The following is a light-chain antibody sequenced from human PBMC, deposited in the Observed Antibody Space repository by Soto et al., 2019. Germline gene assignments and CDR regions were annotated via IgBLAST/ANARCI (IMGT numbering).Light chain of an antibody. CDR1: QSVSSSS. Sequence: EIVLTQSPGTLSLSPGEGATLSCRASQSVSSSSLAWYQQRRGQAPRLLIHDASSRATGIPDRFSGSGSGTDFTLTISRLEPEDFAVYYCQQYGGSPRTFGQGTRWIS. CDR3: QQYGGSPRT. CDR2: DAS. V-gene: IGKV3-20*01. J-gene: IGKJ1*01.